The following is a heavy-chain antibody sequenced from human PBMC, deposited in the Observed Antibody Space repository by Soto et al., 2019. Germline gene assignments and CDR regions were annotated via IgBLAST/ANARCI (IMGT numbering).Heavy chain of an antibody. CDR2: IGPNSGDT. V-gene: IGHV1-2*02. Sequence: AASVKVSCKASGYTFTGYYIHWVRQAPGQGLEWMGEIGPNSGDTKYAPKFQGRVTMTRDTSISTVYMELSNLSPDDTAVYYCGRGRSGEVVVFYWGQGTLVTVSS. CDR1: GYTFTGYY. J-gene: IGHJ4*02. CDR3: GRGRSGEVVVFY. D-gene: IGHD3-16*02.